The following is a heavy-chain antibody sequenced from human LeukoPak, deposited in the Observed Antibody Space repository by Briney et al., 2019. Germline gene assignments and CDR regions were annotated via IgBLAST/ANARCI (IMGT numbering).Heavy chain of an antibody. J-gene: IGHJ4*02. CDR2: ISSRGGST. V-gene: IGHV3-23*01. CDR1: GFTFSNYG. Sequence: GGSLRLSCEASGFTFSNYGMHWVRQAPGKGLEWVSVISSRGGSTYYADSVKGRFTISRDNSKSTLYLQMNSLRVEDTAVYYCARDWGSGWYFDYWGQGTLVTVSS. CDR3: ARDWGSGWYFDY. D-gene: IGHD6-19*01.